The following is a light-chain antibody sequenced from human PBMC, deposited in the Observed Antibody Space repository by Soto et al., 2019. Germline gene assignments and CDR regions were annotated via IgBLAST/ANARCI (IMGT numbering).Light chain of an antibody. CDR2: AAS. CDR1: QDISNF. Sequence: DIQMTQSPSDMSASVGDRVTITCRASQDISNFLGWYQQKPGKAPKRLIYAASSLHSGVPSRFSGSGSGTEFTLTISSLQPEDFATYYCLQHYSYWTFGQGTKVDIK. CDR3: LQHYSYWT. J-gene: IGKJ1*01. V-gene: IGKV1-17*03.